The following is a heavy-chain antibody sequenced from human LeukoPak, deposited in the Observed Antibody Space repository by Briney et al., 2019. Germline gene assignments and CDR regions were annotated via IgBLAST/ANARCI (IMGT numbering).Heavy chain of an antibody. J-gene: IGHJ5*02. V-gene: IGHV3-NL1*01. CDR1: GFTFSSYG. D-gene: IGHD3-16*01. CDR3: AKGKSVRGGGYVTNWFDP. CDR2: IYSGGST. Sequence: GGSLRLSCAASGFTFSSYGMHWVRQAPGKGLEWVSVIYSGGSTYSADSVKGRFTISRDNSKNTLYLQMNSLRAEDTAVYYCAKGKSVRGGGYVTNWFDPWGQGTLVTVSS.